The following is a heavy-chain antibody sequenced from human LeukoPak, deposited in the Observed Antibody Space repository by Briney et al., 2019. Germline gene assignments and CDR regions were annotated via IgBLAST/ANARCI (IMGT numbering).Heavy chain of an antibody. CDR2: ISGSGGST. CDR3: AKGEYQLLYGDY. Sequence: GSLRLSCAASGFTFSSYAMSWVRQAPGKGLEWVSAISGSGGSTYYADSVKGRFTISRDNSKNTLYLQMNSLRAEDTAVYYCAKGEYQLLYGDYWGQGTLVTVSS. V-gene: IGHV3-23*01. CDR1: GFTFSSYA. D-gene: IGHD2-2*02. J-gene: IGHJ4*02.